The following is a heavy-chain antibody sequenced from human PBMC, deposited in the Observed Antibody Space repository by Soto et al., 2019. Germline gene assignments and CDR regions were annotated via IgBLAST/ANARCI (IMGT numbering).Heavy chain of an antibody. CDR3: GTDKWGGAFDI. V-gene: IGHV3-7*01. Sequence: LRLSCAASVFKLGTYWMAWVRQTPGKGLEFVANIRQDGNEINYVDSVKGRFTISRDNAKNSLFLQMNSLRDDDTAVYFCGTDKWGGAFDIGGQGTIVTV. CDR1: VFKLGTYW. D-gene: IGHD7-27*01. CDR2: IRQDGNEI. J-gene: IGHJ3*02.